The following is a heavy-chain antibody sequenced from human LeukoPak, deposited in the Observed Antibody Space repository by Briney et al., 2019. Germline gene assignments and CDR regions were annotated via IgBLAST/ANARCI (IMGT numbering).Heavy chain of an antibody. CDR1: GYTFTSYG. D-gene: IGHD2-2*01. V-gene: IGHV1-18*01. J-gene: IGHJ6*03. Sequence: ASVKVSCKTSGYTFTSYGISWVRQAPGQGLEWMGWISAYNGNTNYAQKLQGRVTMTTDTSTSTAYMELRSLRSDDTAVYYCARVNAIVVVPARGLYYYYMDVWGKGTTVTVSS. CDR2: ISAYNGNT. CDR3: ARVNAIVVVPARGLYYYYMDV.